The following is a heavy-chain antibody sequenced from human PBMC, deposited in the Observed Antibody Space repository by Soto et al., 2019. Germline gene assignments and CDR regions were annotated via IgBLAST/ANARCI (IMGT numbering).Heavy chain of an antibody. CDR3: AKDFSVGRDGYNYLDY. CDR1: GFTFSSYG. CDR2: ISYDGSNK. D-gene: IGHD5-12*01. V-gene: IGHV3-30*18. Sequence: QVQLVESGGGVVQPGRSLRLSCAASGFTFSSYGMHWVRQAPGKGLEWVAVISYDGSNKYYADSVKGRFTISRDNSKNTLYLQMNSLRAEDTAVYYCAKDFSVGRDGYNYLDYWGQGTLVTVSS. J-gene: IGHJ4*02.